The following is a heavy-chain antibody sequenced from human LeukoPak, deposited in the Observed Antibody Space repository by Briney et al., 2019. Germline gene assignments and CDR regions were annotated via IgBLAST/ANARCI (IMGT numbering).Heavy chain of an antibody. CDR2: IYYSGST. Sequence: SETLSLTCTVSGGSISSYYWNWIRQPPGKGLEWIGYIYYSGSTNYNPSLKSRVTISVDTSKNQFSLKLSSVTAADTAVYYCASKIAVAGTWVFDYWGQGTLVTVSS. D-gene: IGHD6-19*01. CDR3: ASKIAVAGTWVFDY. V-gene: IGHV4-59*01. J-gene: IGHJ4*02. CDR1: GGSISSYY.